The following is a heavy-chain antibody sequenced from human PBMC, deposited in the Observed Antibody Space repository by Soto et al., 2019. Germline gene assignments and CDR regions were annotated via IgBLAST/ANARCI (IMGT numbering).Heavy chain of an antibody. CDR2: ISWNSDSI. V-gene: IGHV3-9*01. CDR1: GCTFDDFA. J-gene: IGHJ4*02. CDR3: AKGESQWLVRFDY. Sequence: EVQLVESGGGLVQPGRYLRLSCASSGCTFDDFAMHGGRQAPGKGLEWVSGISWNSDSIDYAGSVRGRSTISRDNAKNSLYLLMISLRAGETALYYCAKGESQWLVRFDYWGQGPLVNVSS. D-gene: IGHD6-19*01.